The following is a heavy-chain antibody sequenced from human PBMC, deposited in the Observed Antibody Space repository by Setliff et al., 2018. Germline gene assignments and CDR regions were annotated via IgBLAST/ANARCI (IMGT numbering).Heavy chain of an antibody. D-gene: IGHD1-26*01. Sequence: KPSETLSLTCSVYGESFSNNYWSWIRQPAGKGLEWIGRLHARGSIDYNHSLKTRVTISVDTSKNQFSLRLRSVTAADTAVYFCARDNTMVGATDYWGLGTLVTVSS. CDR2: LHARGSI. CDR1: GESFSNNY. V-gene: IGHV4-4*07. J-gene: IGHJ4*02. CDR3: ARDNTMVGATDY.